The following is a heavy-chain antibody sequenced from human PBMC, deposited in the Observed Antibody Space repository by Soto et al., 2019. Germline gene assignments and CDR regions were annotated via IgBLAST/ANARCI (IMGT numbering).Heavy chain of an antibody. J-gene: IGHJ6*02. Sequence: QVQLVQSGAEVRKPGASVNVSCKASGYTFSYDGINWVRQAPGQGLEWMGWISAYNGNIEYGQKFQGRVTMTTDTSTSTVYMELRSLRSDDTAVYSCARGGPTSADYYYGMDVWGLGTTVTVSS. CDR1: GYTFSYDG. CDR2: ISAYNGNI. D-gene: IGHD3-10*01. V-gene: IGHV1-18*01. CDR3: ARGGPTSADYYYGMDV.